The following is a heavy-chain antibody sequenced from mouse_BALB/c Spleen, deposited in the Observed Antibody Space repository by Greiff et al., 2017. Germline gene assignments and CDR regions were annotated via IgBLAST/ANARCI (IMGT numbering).Heavy chain of an antibody. CDR1: GYTFTSYW. J-gene: IGHJ3*01. D-gene: IGHD1-1*01. Sequence: VQLKQPGAELVRPGASVKLSCKASGYTFTSYWMNWVKQSHGKSLEWIGGINPNNGGTSYNQKFKGKATLTVDKSSSTAYMELRSLTSEDSAVYYCARWNYYGSSSPAWFAYWGQGTLVTVSA. CDR2: INPNNGGT. CDR3: ARWNYYGSSSPAWFAY. V-gene: IGHV1-26*01.